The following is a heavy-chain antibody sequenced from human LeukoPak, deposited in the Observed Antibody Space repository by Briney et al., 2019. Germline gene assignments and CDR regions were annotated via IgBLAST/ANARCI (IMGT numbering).Heavy chain of an antibody. J-gene: IGHJ5*02. CDR1: GFTFSSYS. V-gene: IGHV3-21*01. Sequence: PGGSLRLSCAASGFTFSSYSMNWVRQAPGKGLEWVSSISSSSSYIYYADSVKGRFTISRDNAKNPLYLQMNSLRAEDTAVYYCARDNYGSGSYWFISWGQGTLVTVSS. D-gene: IGHD3-10*01. CDR2: ISSSSSYI. CDR3: ARDNYGSGSYWFIS.